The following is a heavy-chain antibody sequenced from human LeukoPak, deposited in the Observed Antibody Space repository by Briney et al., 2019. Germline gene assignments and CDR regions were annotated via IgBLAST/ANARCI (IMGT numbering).Heavy chain of an antibody. CDR1: GFTFSSYS. CDR2: VSSISSYI. V-gene: IGHV3-21*01. J-gene: IGHJ4*02. CDR3: ARESRRVGEGDFDF. Sequence: PGGSLRLSCAASGFTFSSYSMNWVRQAPGKGLEWVSSVSSISSYIYYADSVKGRFTISRDNAKNSLYLQMNSLRAEDTAVYYCARESRRVGEGDFDFWGQGTLVTVSS. D-gene: IGHD1-26*01.